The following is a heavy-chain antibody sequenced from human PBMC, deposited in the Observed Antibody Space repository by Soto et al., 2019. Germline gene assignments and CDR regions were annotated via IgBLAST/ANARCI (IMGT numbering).Heavy chain of an antibody. Sequence: GGSLRLSCAASGFTFSSYSMNWVRQAPGKGLEWVSYISGSSSTIYYADSVKGRFTISRDNSKNTLYLQMNSLRAEDTAVYYCARGRSSGWYPRYYYYGMDVWGQGTTVTVSS. CDR2: ISGSSSTI. D-gene: IGHD6-19*01. CDR1: GFTFSSYS. J-gene: IGHJ6*02. CDR3: ARGRSSGWYPRYYYYGMDV. V-gene: IGHV3-48*01.